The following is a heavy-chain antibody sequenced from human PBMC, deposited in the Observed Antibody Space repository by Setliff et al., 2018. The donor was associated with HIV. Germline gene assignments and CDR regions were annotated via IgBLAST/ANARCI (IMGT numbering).Heavy chain of an antibody. Sequence: SETLSLTCNVSGGSISSHYWSWIRQPPGKGLEWIGYFYYSGSTNYNPSLKSRVKISLDTSKNQFSLKLTSVTAADTGVSYCARHRDPPGTSWIFYYYYMDLWGGGTTVTVSS. CDR1: GGSISSHY. V-gene: IGHV4-59*08. J-gene: IGHJ6*03. CDR3: ARHRDPPGTSWIFYYYYMDL. CDR2: FYYSGST. D-gene: IGHD2-2*01.